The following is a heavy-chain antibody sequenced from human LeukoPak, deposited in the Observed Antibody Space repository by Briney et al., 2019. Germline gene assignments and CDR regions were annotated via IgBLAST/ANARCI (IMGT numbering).Heavy chain of an antibody. J-gene: IGHJ4*02. V-gene: IGHV3-30-3*01. CDR2: ISYDGSSK. Sequence: PGGSLRLSCAASGFTFSSYPMHWVRQAPGKGLEWVAVISYDGSSKYYADSVKGRFTISRDNSKNTLFLQMNSLRAEDTAVYYCARSQRRIVVVLTVPGYWGQGTLVTVSS. CDR3: ARSQRRIVVVLTVPGY. D-gene: IGHD2-15*01. CDR1: GFTFSSYP.